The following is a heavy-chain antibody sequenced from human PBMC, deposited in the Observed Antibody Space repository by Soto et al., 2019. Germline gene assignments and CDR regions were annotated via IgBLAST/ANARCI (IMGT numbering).Heavy chain of an antibody. V-gene: IGHV3-30-3*02. CDR2: ISYDGSNK. CDR3: ARPYCISTSCYLLRYYYYGMDV. D-gene: IGHD2-2*01. J-gene: IGHJ6*02. CDR1: GFTFSSYA. Sequence: PGGSLRLSCAASGFTFSSYAMHWVRQAPGKGLEWVAVISYDGSNKYYADSVKGRFTISRDNSKNTLYLQMNSLRAEDTAVYYCARPYCISTSCYLLRYYYYGMDVWGQGTTVTVSS.